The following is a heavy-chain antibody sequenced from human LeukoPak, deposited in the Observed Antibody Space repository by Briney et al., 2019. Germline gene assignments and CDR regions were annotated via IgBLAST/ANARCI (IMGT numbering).Heavy chain of an antibody. CDR2: ISSSGSTI. Sequence: GALGLSCAASGFTFSYYYMGWVRPAPGEGVGWVSYISSSGSTIYYADSVKGRFTISRDNAKNSLYLQMNSPRAEDTAVYYCARAIFYRYDYWGQGTLVTVSS. V-gene: IGHV3-11*01. D-gene: IGHD3-9*01. CDR3: ARAIFYRYDY. J-gene: IGHJ4*02. CDR1: GFTFSYYY.